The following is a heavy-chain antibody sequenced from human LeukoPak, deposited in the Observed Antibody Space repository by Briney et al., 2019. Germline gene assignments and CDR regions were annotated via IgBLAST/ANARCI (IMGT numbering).Heavy chain of an antibody. CDR3: ARVTGYMVEDYFDY. Sequence: KPSETLSLTCTVSGGSISSYYWNWIRQPPGKGLEWIGSIYYSGSTNYNPSLKSRVTISVDTSKNQFSLRLSSVTAADTAVYYCARVTGYMVEDYFDYWGQGTLVTVSS. D-gene: IGHD6-13*01. V-gene: IGHV4-59*01. CDR2: IYYSGST. J-gene: IGHJ4*02. CDR1: GGSISSYY.